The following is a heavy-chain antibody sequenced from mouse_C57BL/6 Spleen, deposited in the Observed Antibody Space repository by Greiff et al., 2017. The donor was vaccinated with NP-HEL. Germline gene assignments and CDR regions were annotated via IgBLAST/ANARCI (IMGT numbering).Heavy chain of an antibody. J-gene: IGHJ4*01. CDR1: GFTFTDYY. Sequence: EVQGVESGGGLVQPGGSLSLSCAASGFTFTDYYMSWVRQPPGKALEWLGFIRNKANGYTTEYSASVKGRFTISRDNSQSILYLQMNALRAEDSATYYCARSHLTPWAMDYWGQGTSVTVSS. CDR3: ARSHLTPWAMDY. V-gene: IGHV7-3*01. CDR2: IRNKANGYTT.